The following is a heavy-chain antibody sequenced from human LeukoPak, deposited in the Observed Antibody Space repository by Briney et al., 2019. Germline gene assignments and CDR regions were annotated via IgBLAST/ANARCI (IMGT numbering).Heavy chain of an antibody. J-gene: IGHJ3*02. V-gene: IGHV3-66*04. CDR3: ARRPSLYYYDSSLNDAFDI. CDR2: IYSGGST. Sequence: PGGSLRLSCAASGFTFSSYWMSWVRQAPGKGLEWVSVIYSGGSTYYADSVKGRFTISRDNSKNTLYLQMNSLRAEDTAVYYCARRPSLYYYDSSLNDAFDIWGQGTMVTVSS. D-gene: IGHD3-22*01. CDR1: GFTFSSYW.